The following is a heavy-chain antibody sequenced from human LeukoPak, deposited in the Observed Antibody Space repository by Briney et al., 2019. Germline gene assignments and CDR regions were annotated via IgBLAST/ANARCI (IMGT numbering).Heavy chain of an antibody. J-gene: IGHJ4*02. Sequence: GGSLRLSCAASGFTFSSYAMHWVRQAPGKGLEWVAVISYDGSNKYYADSVKGRFTISRDNSKNTLYLQMNSLRAEDTAVYYCAREHPVARFFDYWGQGTLVTVSS. CDR2: ISYDGSNK. D-gene: IGHD2-15*01. CDR3: AREHPVARFFDY. V-gene: IGHV3-30-3*01. CDR1: GFTFSSYA.